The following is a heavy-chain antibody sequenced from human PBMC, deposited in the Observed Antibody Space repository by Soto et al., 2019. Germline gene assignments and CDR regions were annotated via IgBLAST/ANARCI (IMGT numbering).Heavy chain of an antibody. CDR2: ISAYNGNT. CDR3: ARDLRYCSGGSCWTPYYYYYGMDV. D-gene: IGHD2-15*01. V-gene: IGHV1-18*01. J-gene: IGHJ6*02. Sequence: QVQLVQSGAEVKKPGASVKVSCKASGYTFTSYGISWVRQAPGQGLEWMGWISAYNGNTNYAQKLQGRVTMTTDTSTSTAYMELRSLRSADTGVYYCARDLRYCSGGSCWTPYYYYYGMDVWGQGTTVTVSS. CDR1: GYTFTSYG.